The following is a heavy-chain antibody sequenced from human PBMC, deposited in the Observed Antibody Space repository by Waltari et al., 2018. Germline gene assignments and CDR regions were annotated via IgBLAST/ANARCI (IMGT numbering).Heavy chain of an antibody. D-gene: IGHD6-19*01. V-gene: IGHV4-59*01. CDR3: ARAFEAVDNWFDP. CDR1: GGSISSSY. CDR2: IYYSGST. J-gene: IGHJ5*02. Sequence: QVQLQESGPGLVKPSETLSLTCTVSGGSISSSYWSWIRQPPGKGLEWIGYIYYSGSTNYNPSLKSRVTISVDTSKNQFSLKLSSVTAADTAVYYCARAFEAVDNWFDPWGQGTLVTVSS.